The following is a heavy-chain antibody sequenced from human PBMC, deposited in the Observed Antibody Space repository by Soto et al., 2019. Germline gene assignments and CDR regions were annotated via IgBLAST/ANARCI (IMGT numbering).Heavy chain of an antibody. Sequence: GASVKVSCKASGGTFSSYAISWVRQAPGQGLEWMGGIIPIFGTANYAQKFQGRVTITADESTSTAYLELSSLRSEDTAVYYCARSYPVYYDSSGYLPLSFGFDICGEVTQVTVSS. V-gene: IGHV1-69*13. J-gene: IGHJ3*02. CDR2: IIPIFGTA. CDR1: GGTFSSYA. CDR3: ARSYPVYYDSSGYLPLSFGFDI. D-gene: IGHD3-22*01.